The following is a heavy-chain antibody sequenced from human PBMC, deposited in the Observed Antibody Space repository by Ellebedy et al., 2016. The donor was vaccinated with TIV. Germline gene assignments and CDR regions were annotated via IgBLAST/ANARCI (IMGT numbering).Heavy chain of an antibody. CDR1: GFTVSSNY. J-gene: IGHJ3*01. D-gene: IGHD2-2*03. CDR2: ISTRGDT. V-gene: IGHV3-66*01. CDR3: ASETFNDVDLDMWGVFDL. Sequence: GESLKISCATSGFTVSSNYMSWVRQAPGRGLEWVSLISTRGDTFYADTVKGRFTISRDNSKNTLFLQINSLRADDTAVYYCASETFNDVDLDMWGVFDLWGQGTMVTVSS.